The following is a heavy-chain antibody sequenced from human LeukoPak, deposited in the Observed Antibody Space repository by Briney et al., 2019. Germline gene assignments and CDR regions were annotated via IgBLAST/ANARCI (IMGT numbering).Heavy chain of an antibody. D-gene: IGHD6-13*01. V-gene: IGHV3-7*01. CDR2: IKYDGSEV. Sequence: GGSLRLSCAAAGFTISSYWMSWVRQAPGKWLEWVANIKYDGSEVHYVDSVKGRFTISRDIVKNSLFLQMNSLRAEDTAVYYCARDIAAAGLFFDYWGQGALVTVSS. J-gene: IGHJ4*02. CDR1: GFTISSYW. CDR3: ARDIAAAGLFFDY.